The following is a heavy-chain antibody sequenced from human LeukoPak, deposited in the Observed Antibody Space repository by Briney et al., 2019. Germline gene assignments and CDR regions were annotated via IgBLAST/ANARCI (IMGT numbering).Heavy chain of an antibody. CDR2: INGDGTST. V-gene: IGHV3-74*01. CDR1: GFTFSGYW. J-gene: IGHJ4*02. Sequence: GSLRLSCAASGFTFSGYWMHWVRQPPGKGLVWVSRINGDGTSTNYADSVRGRFTISRDNAKNTLYLQMNSLRAEDTAVYYCARIASRDYFDGWGQGTLVTVSS. D-gene: IGHD2-2*01. CDR3: ARIASRDYFDG.